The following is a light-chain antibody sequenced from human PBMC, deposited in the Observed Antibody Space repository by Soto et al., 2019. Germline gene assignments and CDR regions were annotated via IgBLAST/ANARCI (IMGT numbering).Light chain of an antibody. CDR2: DVS. CDR1: SSDVGGYNY. CDR3: SSYTSRSAPV. V-gene: IGLV2-14*01. J-gene: IGLJ2*01. Sequence: QSVLTQPASVSGSPGQSITISCTGTSSDVGGYNYVSWYQQHPGKAPKLMIYDVSNRPSGVSNRFSGSKSGNTASLTISGLQAEDAADYYCSSYTSRSAPVFGGGTKLTVL.